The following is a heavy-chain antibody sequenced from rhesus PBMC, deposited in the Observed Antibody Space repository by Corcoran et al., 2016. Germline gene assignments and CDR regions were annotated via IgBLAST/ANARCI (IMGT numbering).Heavy chain of an antibody. CDR1: GFTFSSYG. J-gene: IGHJ4*01. Sequence: EVQLVESGGGLVQPGGSLRLSCAASGFTFSSYGMHWVRQAPGKGLEWVAVISYDGCKKYYADSVKDRFTISRDNSKNILYLQMNNLKLEDTAVYYCGREEGGIAAVDYWGQGVLVTVSS. V-gene: IGHV3-54*02. CDR2: ISYDGCKK. D-gene: IGHD6-25*01. CDR3: GREEGGIAAVDY.